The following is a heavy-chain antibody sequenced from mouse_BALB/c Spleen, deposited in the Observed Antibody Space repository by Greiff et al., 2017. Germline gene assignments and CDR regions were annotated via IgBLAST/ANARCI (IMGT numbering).Heavy chain of an antibody. D-gene: IGHD1-1*01. CDR3: ARDRHYGSRPFAY. J-gene: IGHJ3*01. CDR1: GFTFSDYY. CDR2: ISDGGSYT. V-gene: IGHV5-4*02. Sequence: DVMLVESGGGLVKPGGSLKLSCAASGFTFSDYYMYWVRQTPEKRLEWVATISDGGSYTYYPDSVKGRFTISRDNAKNNLYLQMSSLKSEDTSMYYCARDRHYGSRPFAYWGQGTLVTVSA.